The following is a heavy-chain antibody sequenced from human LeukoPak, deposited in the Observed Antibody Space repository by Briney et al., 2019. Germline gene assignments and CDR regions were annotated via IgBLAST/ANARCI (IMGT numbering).Heavy chain of an antibody. V-gene: IGHV3-48*04. J-gene: IGHJ4*02. D-gene: IGHD6-19*01. CDR1: GFTFSSYW. CDR3: ARDLPWDVLGAGYYFDY. CDR2: ISSTGSTM. Sequence: PGGSLRLSCAASGFTFSSYWMHWVRQAPGKGLEWVSFISSTGSTMYYADSVKGRFTISRDNAKNSLYLQMNSLRAEDTAVYYCARDLPWDVLGAGYYFDYWGQGTLVTVSS.